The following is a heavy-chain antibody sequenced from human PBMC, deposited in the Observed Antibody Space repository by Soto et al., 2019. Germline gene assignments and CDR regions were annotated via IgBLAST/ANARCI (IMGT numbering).Heavy chain of an antibody. J-gene: IGHJ4*02. CDR2: ISGDAGRT. Sequence: EVQLLESGGALVQPGGSLRLSCETSGFTYVKYGMSWVRPAPGKGLEWVSGISGDAGRTFYADSLKGRFTISRDNSKSTVYLQMNSLRVEDTAVYYCVKDTVVVINGGDFDYWGQGTLVTVSS. D-gene: IGHD3-22*01. CDR3: VKDTVVVINGGDFDY. CDR1: GFTYVKYG. V-gene: IGHV3-23*01.